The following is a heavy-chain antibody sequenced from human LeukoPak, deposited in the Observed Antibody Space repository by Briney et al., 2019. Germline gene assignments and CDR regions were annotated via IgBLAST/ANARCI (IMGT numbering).Heavy chain of an antibody. D-gene: IGHD3-3*01. V-gene: IGHV1-69*01. Sequence: SVKVSCKASGGTFSSYAISWVRQAPGQGLEWMGGIIPIFGTANYAQKFQGRVTITADESTSTAYMELSSLRSEDTAVYYCARATDNFWSGYLNWFDPWGQGTLVTVSS. J-gene: IGHJ5*02. CDR3: ARATDNFWSGYLNWFDP. CDR1: GGTFSSYA. CDR2: IIPIFGTA.